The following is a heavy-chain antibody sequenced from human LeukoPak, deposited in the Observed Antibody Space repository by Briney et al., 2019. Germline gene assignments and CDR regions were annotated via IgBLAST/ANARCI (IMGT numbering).Heavy chain of an antibody. CDR3: ARDRMGGSFDY. V-gene: IGHV3-48*01. Sequence: GGSLRLSCADSGFTFDTYGMNWVRQAPGKGLEWVSSITGGSNTIYYADSVKGRFTISRDNAKNSLYLQMNSLRVEDTAVYYCARDRMGGSFDYWGQGTLVTVSS. CDR2: ITGGSNTI. J-gene: IGHJ4*02. D-gene: IGHD2-15*01. CDR1: GFTFDTYG.